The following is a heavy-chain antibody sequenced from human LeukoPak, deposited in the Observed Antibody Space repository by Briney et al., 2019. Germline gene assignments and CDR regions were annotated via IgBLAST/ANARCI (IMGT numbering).Heavy chain of an antibody. D-gene: IGHD6-19*01. CDR3: AREWGRIAVAGGPGY. Sequence: GGSLRLSCAASGFTFSNYGMHWVRQAPGKGLEWVALIWYDGRTKFHADSVKGRFTISRDNSKNTLYLQMDSLRDEDTAVYYCAREWGRIAVAGGPGYWGQGTRVTVSS. CDR2: IWYDGRTK. J-gene: IGHJ4*02. V-gene: IGHV3-33*01. CDR1: GFTFSNYG.